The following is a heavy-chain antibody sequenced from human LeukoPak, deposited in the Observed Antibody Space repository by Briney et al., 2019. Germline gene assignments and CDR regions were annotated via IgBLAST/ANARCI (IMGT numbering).Heavy chain of an antibody. CDR1: DGSISDFY. J-gene: IGHJ4*02. D-gene: IGHD3-16*01. CDR3: TRGAGWLIDY. Sequence: SETLSLTCTVSDGSISDFYRGWIRQPPGKGLEWIGYFHNSGTSTSNPSLTSRVTISADTAKNQFFLKLNSLTTADTAVYYCTRGAGWLIDYWGQGILVTVSP. CDR2: FHNSGTS. V-gene: IGHV4-59*01.